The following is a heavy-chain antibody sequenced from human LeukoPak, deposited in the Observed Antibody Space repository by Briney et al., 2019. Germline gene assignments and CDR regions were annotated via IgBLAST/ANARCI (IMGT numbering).Heavy chain of an antibody. CDR2: INPSGGST. Sequence: ASVKVSCKASGYTFTSYYMHWVRQAPGQGLEWMGIINPSGGSTSYAQKFQGRVTMTRDTSTSTVYVELSSLRSEDTAVYYCARDSKRVGATRVLLEERDYWGQGTLVTVSS. V-gene: IGHV1-46*01. CDR3: ARDSKRVGATRVLLEERDY. D-gene: IGHD1-26*01. J-gene: IGHJ4*02. CDR1: GYTFTSYY.